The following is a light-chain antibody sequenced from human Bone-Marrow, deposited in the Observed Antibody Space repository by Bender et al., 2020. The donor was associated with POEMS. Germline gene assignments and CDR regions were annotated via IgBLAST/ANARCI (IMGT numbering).Light chain of an antibody. Sequence: QSALTQPPSASGSPGQSVTISCTGTSNDIGGYNFVSWYQQHPGKAPKLIIFEVNNRPSGVPDRFSGSKSGTSATLAITGLQTGDEADYYCGTWDTSLSAGVFGGGTKVTVL. J-gene: IGLJ3*02. CDR1: SNDIGGYNF. V-gene: IGLV2-8*01. CDR2: EVN. CDR3: GTWDTSLSAGV.